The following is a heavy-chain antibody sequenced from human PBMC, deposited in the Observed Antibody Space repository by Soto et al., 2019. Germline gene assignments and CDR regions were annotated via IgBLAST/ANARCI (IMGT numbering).Heavy chain of an antibody. Sequence: SETLSLTCTVSGVSISRGVYYWSWIRQHPGEGLGWIGYIFYSRNTYYSPSLKSRVTISLDTSKNQFSLKLSSVTAADTAVYYCARVGWSNSSYYFDSWGQGSLVTVSS. CDR1: GVSISRGVYY. J-gene: IGHJ4*02. CDR2: IFYSRNT. D-gene: IGHD3-16*01. CDR3: ARVGWSNSSYYFDS. V-gene: IGHV4-31*03.